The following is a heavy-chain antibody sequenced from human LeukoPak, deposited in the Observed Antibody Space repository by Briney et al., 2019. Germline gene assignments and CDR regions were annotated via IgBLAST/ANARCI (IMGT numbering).Heavy chain of an antibody. J-gene: IGHJ3*02. V-gene: IGHV4-31*03. CDR3: ARDQRRITMVRGGANAFDI. CDR1: GGSISSGGYC. CDR2: IYYSGST. D-gene: IGHD3-10*01. Sequence: SETLSLTCTVSGGSISSGGYCWSWIRQHPGKGLEWIGYIYYSGSTYYNPSLKSRVTISVDTSKNQFSLKPSSVTAADTAVYYCARDQRRITMVRGGANAFDIWGQGTMVTVSS.